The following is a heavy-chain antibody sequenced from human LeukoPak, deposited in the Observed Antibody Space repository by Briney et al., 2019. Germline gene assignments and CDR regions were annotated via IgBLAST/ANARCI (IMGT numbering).Heavy chain of an antibody. D-gene: IGHD5-12*01. V-gene: IGHV3-48*03. Sequence: PGGSLRLSCTASGFTFNTYEMNWVRQAPGRGLEWISYISSSASAIHYADSVKGRFTISRDNAKNSVYLQMNSLRAEDTAVYYCAREGPGAASGNSGYDLFDHWGLGTLVTVSS. J-gene: IGHJ4*02. CDR3: AREGPGAASGNSGYDLFDH. CDR1: GFTFNTYE. CDR2: ISSSASAI.